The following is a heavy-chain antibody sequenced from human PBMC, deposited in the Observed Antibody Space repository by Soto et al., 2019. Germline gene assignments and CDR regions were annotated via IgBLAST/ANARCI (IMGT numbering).Heavy chain of an antibody. CDR1: GFTFDDYA. J-gene: IGHJ6*03. CDR3: AKDSGIAPYFYYYMDV. D-gene: IGHD2-21*01. CDR2: ITWNSGRI. V-gene: IGHV3-9*01. Sequence: EVQLVESGGGLVQPGRSLRLSCAASGFTFDDYAMHWVRQPPGKGPEWVSSITWNSGRIAYADSVQGRFTISRDNGRNSLYLHMNRLRLEDTAFYYCAKDSGIAPYFYYYMDVWGKGTTVTVSS.